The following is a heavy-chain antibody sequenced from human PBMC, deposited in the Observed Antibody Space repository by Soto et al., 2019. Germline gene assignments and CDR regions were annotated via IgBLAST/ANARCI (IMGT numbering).Heavy chain of an antibody. V-gene: IGHV3-30*18. CDR1: GFTFGSYG. CDR3: AKSELNSSGYWDAFDI. J-gene: IGHJ3*02. CDR2: ISYDGSNK. Sequence: QVQLVESGGGVVQPGRSLRLSCAASGFTFGSYGMHWVRQAPGKGLEWVAVISYDGSNKYYADSVKGRFTISRDNSKNXLYLQMNSLRAEDTAVYYCAKSELNSSGYWDAFDIWGQGTMVTVSS. D-gene: IGHD3-22*01.